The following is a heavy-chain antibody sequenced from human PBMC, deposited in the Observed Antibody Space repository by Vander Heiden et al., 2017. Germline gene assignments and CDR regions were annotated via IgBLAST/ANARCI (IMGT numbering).Heavy chain of an antibody. J-gene: IGHJ6*02. V-gene: IGHV3-53*01. D-gene: IGHD7-27*01. CDR2: IYSGGST. CDR1: GLTVGSNY. Sequence: EVQLVESGGGLIQPGGSLRPSCAASGLTVGSNYMSWVRQAPGEGLEWVSVIYSGGSTYYADSVKGRFTISRDNSKNTLYLQMNGLRAEDTAVYYCASATGLGKSYGMDVWGQGTTVTVSS. CDR3: ASATGLGKSYGMDV.